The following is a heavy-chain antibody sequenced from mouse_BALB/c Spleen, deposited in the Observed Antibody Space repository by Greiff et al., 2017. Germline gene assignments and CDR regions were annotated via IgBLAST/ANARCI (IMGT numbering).Heavy chain of an antibody. D-gene: IGHD4-1*01. V-gene: IGHV5-12-1*01. J-gene: IGHJ2*01. Sequence: EVQLVESGGGLVKPGGSLKLSCAASGFAFSSYDMSWVRQTPEKRLEWVAYISSGGGSTYYPDTVKGRFTISRDNAKNTLYLQMSSLKSEDTAMYYCARTGKGYFDYWGQGTTLTVSS. CDR1: GFAFSSYD. CDR2: ISSGGGST. CDR3: ARTGKGYFDY.